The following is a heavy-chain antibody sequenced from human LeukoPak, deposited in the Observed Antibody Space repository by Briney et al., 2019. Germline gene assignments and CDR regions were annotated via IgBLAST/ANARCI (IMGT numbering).Heavy chain of an antibody. Sequence: ASVKASCKASGYTFTSYGISWVRQAPGQGLEWMGWISAYNGNTNSAQKLQGRVTMTTDTSTSTAYMELRSLRSDDTAVYVCARGIPRGWYGGDYWGQGTLVAVSS. CDR1: GYTFTSYG. D-gene: IGHD6-19*01. CDR3: ARGIPRGWYGGDY. CDR2: ISAYNGNT. V-gene: IGHV1-18*01. J-gene: IGHJ4*02.